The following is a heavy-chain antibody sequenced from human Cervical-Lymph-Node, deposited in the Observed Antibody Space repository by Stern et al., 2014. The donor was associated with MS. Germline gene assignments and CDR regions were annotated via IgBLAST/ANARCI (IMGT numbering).Heavy chain of an antibody. J-gene: IGHJ5*02. D-gene: IGHD6-13*01. CDR1: GGTFSKFP. CDR3: ALSSETSDRWYSLGYDL. Sequence: VKLVESGAEVTKPRSSVKVSCKASGGTFSKFPSSWVRQAPGQGIEWLGGIFPVFGTPTYAQEFRGRVTITADVSTSTVYMELSSLRSDDTAVYYCALSSETSDRWYSLGYDLWGQGTLVTVSS. CDR2: IFPVFGTP. V-gene: IGHV1-69*01.